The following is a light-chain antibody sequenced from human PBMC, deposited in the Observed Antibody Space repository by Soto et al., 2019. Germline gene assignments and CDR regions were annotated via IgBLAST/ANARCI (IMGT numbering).Light chain of an antibody. J-gene: IGKJ1*01. V-gene: IGKV2-30*02. CDR3: MQGRHWPPT. Sequence: DVVMIQSPLSLPVTLGQPASLSCRSSQSLVHSDGNTYLNWFQQRPGQSPRRLIFKVSNRDSGVPDRFSGSGSGTDFTLRISRVEAEDVAVYYCMQGRHWPPTFGQGTKAEIK. CDR2: KVS. CDR1: QSLVHSDGNTY.